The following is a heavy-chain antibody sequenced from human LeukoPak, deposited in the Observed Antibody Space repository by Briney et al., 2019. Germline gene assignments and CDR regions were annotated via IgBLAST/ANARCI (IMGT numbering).Heavy chain of an antibody. CDR1: GYTFTSYG. V-gene: IGHV1-18*01. J-gene: IGHJ6*02. CDR3: ARGEAYYYDSSGYWVYYYYGMDV. Sequence: ASAKVSCKASGYTFTSYGISWVRQAPGQGLEWMGWISAYNGNTNYAQKLQGRVTMTTDTSTSTAYMELRSLRSDDTAVYYCARGEAYYYDSSGYWVYYYYGMDVWGQGTTVTVSS. CDR2: ISAYNGNT. D-gene: IGHD3-22*01.